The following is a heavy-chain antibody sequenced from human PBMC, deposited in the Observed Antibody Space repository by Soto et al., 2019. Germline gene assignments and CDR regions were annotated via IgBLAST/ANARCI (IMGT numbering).Heavy chain of an antibody. J-gene: IGHJ4*02. CDR3: ERGAYYYDSLPFDY. Sequence: QVQLVQSGAEVKKPGASVKVSCKASGYTFTSYGISWVRQAPGQGLEWLGWISAYNSKTNYAQKLQGRVTMTTDTSTSQANMELRSLRSDDTAVYYCERGAYYYDSLPFDYWGQGTLVTVSS. V-gene: IGHV1-18*01. CDR1: GYTFTSYG. D-gene: IGHD3-22*01. CDR2: ISAYNSKT.